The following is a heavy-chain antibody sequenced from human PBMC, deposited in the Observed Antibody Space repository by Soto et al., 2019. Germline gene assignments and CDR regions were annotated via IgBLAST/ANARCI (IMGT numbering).Heavy chain of an antibody. Sequence: SGPTLVHPTQTLTLTCTFSGFSLSTSGVGVGWIRQPPGKALEWLALIYWDDDKRYSPSLKSRLTITKDTSKNQVVLTMTNMDPVDTATYYVAHRPRTPSLYYDFWSGYYTGRSEDGHNWFDPWGQGTLVTVSS. J-gene: IGHJ5*02. CDR2: IYWDDDK. CDR1: GFSLSTSGVG. V-gene: IGHV2-5*02. CDR3: AHRPRTPSLYYDFWSGYYTGRSEDGHNWFDP. D-gene: IGHD3-3*01.